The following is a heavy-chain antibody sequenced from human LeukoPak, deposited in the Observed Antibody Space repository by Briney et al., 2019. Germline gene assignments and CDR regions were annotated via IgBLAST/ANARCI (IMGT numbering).Heavy chain of an antibody. CDR3: ARDGFSSSWPDYYYYYMDV. Sequence: GGSLRLSCAASGFTFSSYNMNWVRQAPGKGLEWVSYISSSSSTIYHADSMKGRFTISRDNAKNSLYLQMNSLRAEDTAVYYCARDGFSSSWPDYYYYYMDVWGKGTTVTVSS. CDR2: ISSSSSTI. J-gene: IGHJ6*03. D-gene: IGHD6-13*01. CDR1: GFTFSSYN. V-gene: IGHV3-48*01.